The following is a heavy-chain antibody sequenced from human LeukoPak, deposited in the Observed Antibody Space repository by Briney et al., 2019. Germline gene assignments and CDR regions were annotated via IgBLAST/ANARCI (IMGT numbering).Heavy chain of an antibody. CDR2: INHSGST. J-gene: IGHJ5*02. Sequence: KPSETLSLTCAVYGGSFSGYYWSWIRQPPGKGLEWIGEINHSGSTNYNPSLKSRVTISVDTSKNQFSLKLSSVTAADTAVYYCASAPLRTRGDYNWFDPWGQGTLVTVSS. V-gene: IGHV4-34*01. D-gene: IGHD2-21*02. CDR3: ASAPLRTRGDYNWFDP. CDR1: GGSFSGYY.